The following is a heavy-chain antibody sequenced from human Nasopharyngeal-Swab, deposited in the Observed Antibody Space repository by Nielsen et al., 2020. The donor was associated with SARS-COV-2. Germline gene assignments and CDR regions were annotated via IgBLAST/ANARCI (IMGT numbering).Heavy chain of an antibody. J-gene: IGHJ6*03. D-gene: IGHD3-3*01. Sequence: GGSLRLSCAASGFTFSSYWMSWVRQAPGKGLEWVANIKQDGSEKYYVDSVKGRFTISRDNAKNSLYLQMNSLRAEDTAVYYCAKDEAYYDFWSGYYAYYYMDVWGKGTTVTVSS. CDR3: AKDEAYYDFWSGYYAYYYMDV. V-gene: IGHV3-7*01. CDR1: GFTFSSYW. CDR2: IKQDGSEK.